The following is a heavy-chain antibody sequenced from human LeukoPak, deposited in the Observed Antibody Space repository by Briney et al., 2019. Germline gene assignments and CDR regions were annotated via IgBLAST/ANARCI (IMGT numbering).Heavy chain of an antibody. V-gene: IGHV4-39*01. CDR2: IYYRGST. CDR3: ARHIGGRYYYYYMDV. J-gene: IGHJ6*03. Sequence: SETLSLTCTVSGGSISSSTYYWGWIRQPPGKGLEWIGNIYYRGSTYYNPSLKSRVTISVDTSKNQFSLKLSSVTAADTAVYYCARHIGGRYYYYYMDVWGKGTTVTISS. D-gene: IGHD3-16*02. CDR1: GGSISSSTYY.